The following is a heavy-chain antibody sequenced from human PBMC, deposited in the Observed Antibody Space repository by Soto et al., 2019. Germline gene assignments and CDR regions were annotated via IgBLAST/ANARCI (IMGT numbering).Heavy chain of an antibody. D-gene: IGHD1-7*01. J-gene: IGHJ6*03. CDR1: GLTFSSYA. V-gene: IGHV3-23*01. CDR2: ISGSGGNT. Sequence: EVQLLESGGGLVQPGGSRRLSCAASGLTFSSYAVSWVRQAQGTGLEWVSSISGSGGNTYYADSVSGRFTISRDNSKNNMYQEMNSLRAEDTAIYFCAKSPSSKTAGSGTHITYFFYDMDGWGKGPMVTGYS. CDR3: AKSPSSKTAGSGTHITYFFYDMDG.